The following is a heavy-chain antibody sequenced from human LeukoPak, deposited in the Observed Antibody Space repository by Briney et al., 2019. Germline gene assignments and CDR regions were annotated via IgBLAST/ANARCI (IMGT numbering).Heavy chain of an antibody. V-gene: IGHV4-59*12. CDR1: GGSISSYY. D-gene: IGHD3-22*01. CDR2: IYYSGST. CDR3: ARGAAYGGGYYYDSSGYYYADAFDI. Sequence: SETLSLTCTVSGGSISSYYWSWIRQPPGKGLEWIGYIYYSGSTNYNPSLKSRVTISVDRSKNQFSLKLSSVTAADTAVYYCARGAAYGGGYYYDSSGYYYADAFDIWGQGTMVTVSS. J-gene: IGHJ3*02.